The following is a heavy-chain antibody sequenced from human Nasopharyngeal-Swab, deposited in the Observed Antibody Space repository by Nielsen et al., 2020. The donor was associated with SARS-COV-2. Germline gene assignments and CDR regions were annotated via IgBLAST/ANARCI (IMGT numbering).Heavy chain of an antibody. V-gene: IGHV6-1*01. CDR2: TYYRSTWYN. CDR1: GDSVPSNSAT. D-gene: IGHD6-6*01. J-gene: IGHJ4*02. Sequence: SETLSLTCAISGDSVPSNSATWNWIRQSPSRGLEWLGRTYYRSTWYNDYAVSVKSRITINSDTSKNQFSLQLNSVTPEDTAVYYCASDRRSGTSSLRFDCWGQGILVTVSS. CDR3: ASDRRSGTSSLRFDC.